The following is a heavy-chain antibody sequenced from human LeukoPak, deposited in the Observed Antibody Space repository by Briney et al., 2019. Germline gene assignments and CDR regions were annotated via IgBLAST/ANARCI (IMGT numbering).Heavy chain of an antibody. J-gene: IGHJ6*02. D-gene: IGHD3-10*01. CDR1: GFTFSSYS. Sequence: PGGSLRLSCAASGFTFSSYSMNWVRQAPGKGLEWVSYISSSSSTIYYADSVKGRFTISRDNAKNSLYLQMNSLRAEDTAVYYCARDLETRVRDWRQGPTVTVSS. CDR3: ARDLETRVRD. CDR2: ISSSSSTI. V-gene: IGHV3-48*01.